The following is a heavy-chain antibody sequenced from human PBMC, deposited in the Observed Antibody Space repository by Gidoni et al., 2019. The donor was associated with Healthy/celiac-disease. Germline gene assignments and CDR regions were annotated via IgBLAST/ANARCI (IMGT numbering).Heavy chain of an antibody. CDR1: GGSFSGYY. D-gene: IGHD2-21*02. J-gene: IGHJ5*02. CDR2: INHSGST. Sequence: QVQLQQWGAGLLKPSETLSLTCAVYGGSFSGYYWSWIRQPPGKGLEWIGEINHSGSTNYNPSLKSRVTISVDTSKNQFSLKLSSVTAADTAVYYCARCGSIGDWGWFDPWGQGTLVTVSS. V-gene: IGHV4-34*01. CDR3: ARCGSIGDWGWFDP.